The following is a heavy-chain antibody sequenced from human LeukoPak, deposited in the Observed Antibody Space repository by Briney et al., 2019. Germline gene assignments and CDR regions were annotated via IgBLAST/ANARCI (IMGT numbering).Heavy chain of an antibody. D-gene: IGHD3-3*01. J-gene: IGHJ4*02. CDR1: GFTFSNAW. CDR3: TTDKRFLEWLLAPHYFDY. Sequence: GGSLRLSCAASGFTFSNAWMSWVRQAPGKGLEWVGRIKSKTDGGTTDYAAPVKGRFTISRDDSKNTLYLQMNSLKTEDTAVYYCTTDKRFLEWLLAPHYFDYWGQGTLVTVSS. CDR2: IKSKTDGGTT. V-gene: IGHV3-15*01.